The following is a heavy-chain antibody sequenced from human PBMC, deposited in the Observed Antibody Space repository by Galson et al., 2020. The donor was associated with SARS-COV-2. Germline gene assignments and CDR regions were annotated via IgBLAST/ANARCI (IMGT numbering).Heavy chain of an antibody. D-gene: IGHD1-20*01. CDR1: GFTFSSYA. Sequence: GGSLRLSCSASGFTFSSYAMHWVRQAPGKGLEYVSAISSNGDNTYYADSVKGRFTISRDNSKNTLYLQMSSLRTEDTAVYYCVKTVGMTGWYYFDDWGRGTLVTVSS. CDR2: ISSNGDNT. V-gene: IGHV3-64D*06. J-gene: IGHJ4*02. CDR3: VKTVGMTGWYYFDD.